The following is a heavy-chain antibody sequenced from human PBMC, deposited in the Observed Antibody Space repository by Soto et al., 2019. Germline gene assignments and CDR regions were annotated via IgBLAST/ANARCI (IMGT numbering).Heavy chain of an antibody. J-gene: IGHJ1*01. CDR2: INWNSDKV. D-gene: IGHD2-2*01. Sequence: VLLVESGGGLVQPGRSLRLSCAGSGFNFVNYAMHWVRQAPGKGLEWVAAINWNSDKVAYADSVLDRFTIFRDSAKNSLHLQMNDLTTEATALYYCTRGPRASSGGTGAYWGKGTLVTVSS. V-gene: IGHV3-9*01. CDR3: TRGPRASSGGTGAY. CDR1: GFNFVNYA.